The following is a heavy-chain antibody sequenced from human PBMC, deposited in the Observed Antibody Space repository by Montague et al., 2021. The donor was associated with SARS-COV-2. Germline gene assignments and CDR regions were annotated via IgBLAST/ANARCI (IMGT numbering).Heavy chain of an antibody. CDR1: GFTFSSYA. CDR2: ISGSGGST. Sequence: SLSLSWSASGFTFSSYAMSWVRQAPGKGLEWVSAISGSGGSTYYADSVKGRFTISRDNSKNTLYLQMNSLRAEDTAVYYCAKVGSSWYHGYYYGMDVWGQGTTVTVSS. V-gene: IGHV3-23*01. CDR3: AKVGSSWYHGYYYGMDV. D-gene: IGHD6-13*01. J-gene: IGHJ6*02.